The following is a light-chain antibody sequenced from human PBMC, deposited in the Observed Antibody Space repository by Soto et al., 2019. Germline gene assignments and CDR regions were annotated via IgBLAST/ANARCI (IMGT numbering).Light chain of an antibody. J-gene: IGKJ4*01. CDR3: QQLNTYPLT. Sequence: DIQLTQSPSFLSASVGDRVTITCRASQDITTDLAWYQQKLGKATKVMITAASTSQSEVPSRFRGSRSGTEFTLTLSRLQPEDFATYYCQQLNTYPLTFGGGTKVEIK. V-gene: IGKV1-9*01. CDR1: QDITTD. CDR2: AAS.